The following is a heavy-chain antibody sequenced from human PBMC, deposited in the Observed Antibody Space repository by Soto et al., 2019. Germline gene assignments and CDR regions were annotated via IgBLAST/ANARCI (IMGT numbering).Heavy chain of an antibody. D-gene: IGHD1-7*01. J-gene: IGHJ4*02. V-gene: IGHV4-4*02. CDR2: IYRTGST. Sequence: TLSLTCAVSGVSFTSNNWWTWVRQPPGQGLEWIGEIYRTGSTNYNPSLKSRVTISLDKSENQFSLKVTSLTAADTAVYYCASRDPGTSVDYWGQGTLVTVSS. CDR1: GVSFTSNNW. CDR3: ASRDPGTSVDY.